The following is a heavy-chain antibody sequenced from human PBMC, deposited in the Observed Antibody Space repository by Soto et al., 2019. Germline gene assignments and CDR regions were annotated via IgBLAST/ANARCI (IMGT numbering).Heavy chain of an antibody. CDR2: IYYSGST. Sequence: PSETLSLTCTVSGGSISSSSYYWGWIRQPPGKGLEWIGSIYYSGSTYYNPSLKSRVTISVDTSKNQFSLKLGSVTAADTAVYYCARPPGPNIAAAGTEWYFDLWGRGTLVTVSS. CDR3: ARPPGPNIAAAGTEWYFDL. D-gene: IGHD6-13*01. V-gene: IGHV4-39*01. CDR1: GGSISSSSYY. J-gene: IGHJ2*01.